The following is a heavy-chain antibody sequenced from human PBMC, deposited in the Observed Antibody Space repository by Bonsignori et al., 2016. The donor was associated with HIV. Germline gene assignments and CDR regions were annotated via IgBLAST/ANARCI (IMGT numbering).Heavy chain of an antibody. D-gene: IGHD1-14*01. CDR2: VYTSGST. J-gene: IGHJ6*03. V-gene: IGHV4-61*02. Sequence: LRLSCTVSGGSISSGSYYWNWLRQPAGKGLEWIGRVYTSGSTNYNPSLKSRVTISIDTSKNQFSLQLSSVTAADTAVYYCARDLPLAYYYYMDVWGKGTTVTVSS. CDR3: ARDLPLAYYYYMDV. CDR1: GGSISSGSYY.